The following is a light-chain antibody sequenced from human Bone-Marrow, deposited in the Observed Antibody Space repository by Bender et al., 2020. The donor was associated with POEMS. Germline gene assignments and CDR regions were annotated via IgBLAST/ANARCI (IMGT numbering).Light chain of an antibody. CDR1: RSNIGGYT. CDR3: AVWDDSLNGWV. V-gene: IGLV1-44*01. Sequence: QSVLTQPPSASGTPGQTLTISCSGSRSNIGGYTVNWYQHLPGTAPKLLIYSDYKRPSGVPDRFSGSRSGTSASLAISGLQSEDEADYYCAVWDDSLNGWVFGGGTKLTVL. CDR2: SDY. J-gene: IGLJ3*02.